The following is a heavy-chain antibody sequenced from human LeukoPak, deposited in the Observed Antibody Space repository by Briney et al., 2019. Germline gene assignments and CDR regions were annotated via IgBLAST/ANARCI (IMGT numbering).Heavy chain of an antibody. CDR2: ISSSGSTI. CDR3: AKEGIAVAEDAFDI. CDR1: GYTFSSYE. V-gene: IGHV3-48*03. J-gene: IGHJ3*02. Sequence: QPGGSLRLSCAASGYTFSSYEMNWVRHAPGKGLEWVSYISSSGSTIYYADSVKGRFTISRDNSKNTLYLQMNSLRAEDTAVYYCAKEGIAVAEDAFDIWGQGTMATVSS. D-gene: IGHD6-19*01.